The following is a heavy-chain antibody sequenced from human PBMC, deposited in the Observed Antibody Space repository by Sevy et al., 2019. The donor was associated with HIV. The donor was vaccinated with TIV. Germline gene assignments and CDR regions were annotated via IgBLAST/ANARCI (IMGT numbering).Heavy chain of an antibody. J-gene: IGHJ4*02. CDR1: GFTSNTYS. CDR3: ARCPGHYSIDY. Sequence: GGSLRLSCAASGFTSNTYSLIWVRQTPGKGLEWLSFIGTAAGVTYYADSVKGRFTISGDNAKNSLYLQMNSLRDEDTAVYYCARCPGHYSIDYWGQGTLVTVSS. CDR2: IGTAAGVT. D-gene: IGHD2-21*01. V-gene: IGHV3-48*02.